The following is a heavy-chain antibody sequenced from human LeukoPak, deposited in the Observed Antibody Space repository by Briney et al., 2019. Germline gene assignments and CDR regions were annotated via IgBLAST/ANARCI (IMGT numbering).Heavy chain of an antibody. V-gene: IGHV3-30*03. J-gene: IGHJ4*02. CDR1: GFTFSTYS. Sequence: GGSLRLSCAASGFTFSTYSINWVRQAPGKGLEWVTVISSDGTNQHYADSVKGRFTISRDNSKNTLYLQMNSLRVDDTAVYYCARPYYCSTTSCSYGLAYWGQGTLVTVSS. D-gene: IGHD2-2*01. CDR3: ARPYYCSTTSCSYGLAY. CDR2: ISSDGTNQ.